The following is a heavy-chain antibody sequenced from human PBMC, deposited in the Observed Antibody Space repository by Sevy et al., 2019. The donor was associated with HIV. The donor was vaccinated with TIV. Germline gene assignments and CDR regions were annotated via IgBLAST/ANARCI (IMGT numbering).Heavy chain of an antibody. CDR2: IIPIFGTA. J-gene: IGHJ3*02. Sequence: ASGEVSSKASGGTFSSYAISWVRQAPGQGLEWMGAIIPIFGTANYAQKFQGRVTITADESTRTAYMELSSLRSEDMAVYYCARDWGGIVGATLNAFDIWGQCTMVTFSS. CDR3: ARDWGGIVGATLNAFDI. CDR1: GGTFSSYA. D-gene: IGHD1-26*01. V-gene: IGHV1-69*13.